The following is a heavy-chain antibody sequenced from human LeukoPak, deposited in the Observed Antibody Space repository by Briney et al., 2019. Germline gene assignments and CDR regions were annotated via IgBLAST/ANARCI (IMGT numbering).Heavy chain of an antibody. CDR1: GXTFSSYS. D-gene: IGHD6-19*01. Sequence: QTGGSLRLSCAASGXTFSSYSMNWVRQAPGKGLEWVSVVYTGGSTYYADSVKGRFTISRHNSRNTLYLQMNNLTTEDTAVYYCASQSGAWYGGFDYWGQGTLVTVSS. CDR3: ASQSGAWYGGFDY. V-gene: IGHV3-53*04. CDR2: VYTGGST. J-gene: IGHJ4*02.